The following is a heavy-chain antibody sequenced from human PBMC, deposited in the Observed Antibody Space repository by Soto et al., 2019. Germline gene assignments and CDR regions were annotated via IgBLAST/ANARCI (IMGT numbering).Heavy chain of an antibody. CDR2: IYYSGST. D-gene: IGHD5-12*01. V-gene: IGHV4-31*03. CDR3: ARGFAGYNSERHFDY. CDR1: GGSISCGGYY. Sequence: SETLSLTCTVSGGSISCGGYYWSWIRQHPGKGLEWIGYIYYSGSTYYNPSLKSRVTISVDTSKNQFSLKLSSVTAADTAVYYCARGFAGYNSERHFDYWGQGTLVTVSS. J-gene: IGHJ4*02.